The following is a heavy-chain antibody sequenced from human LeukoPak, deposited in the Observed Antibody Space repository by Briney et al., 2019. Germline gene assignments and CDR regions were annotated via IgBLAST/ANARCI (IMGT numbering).Heavy chain of an antibody. Sequence: PGGSLRLSCAASGFTFSSYAMHWVRQAPAKGLAGVAVISYDGSNKYYADSVKGRFTISRDNSKNTLYLQMNSLRAEDTAVYYCARTLYTVGLEYFQHWGQGTMVTVSS. V-gene: IGHV3-30-3*01. CDR3: ARTLYTVGLEYFQH. D-gene: IGHD4-11*01. J-gene: IGHJ1*01. CDR1: GFTFSSYA. CDR2: ISYDGSNK.